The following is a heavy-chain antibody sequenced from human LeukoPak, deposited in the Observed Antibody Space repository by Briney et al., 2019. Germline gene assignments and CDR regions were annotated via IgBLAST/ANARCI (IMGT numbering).Heavy chain of an antibody. J-gene: IGHJ4*02. Sequence: ASVKVSCKASGYTFTSYDINWVRQATGQGLEWMGWMSPNSGNTGYAQKFQGRVTMTRNTSISTAYMELSSLRSEDTAVYYCARQYGYCSGGSCPIWGQGTLVTVSS. CDR1: GYTFTSYD. D-gene: IGHD2-15*01. CDR2: MSPNSGNT. V-gene: IGHV1-8*01. CDR3: ARQYGYCSGGSCPI.